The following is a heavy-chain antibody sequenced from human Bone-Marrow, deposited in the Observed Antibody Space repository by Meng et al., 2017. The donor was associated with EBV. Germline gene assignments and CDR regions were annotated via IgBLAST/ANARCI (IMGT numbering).Heavy chain of an antibody. V-gene: IGHV3-33*08. D-gene: IGHD2-21*01. CDR3: ARTMGASGGEAN. CDR1: GFTFRNYA. Sequence: QVELVESGGGVVQPGRSLRLSCAASGFTFRNYAMHWVRQAPGKGLEWVSFILNDGGDEDYADSVKGRFTISRDNSKNTLLLQMNSLRAEDTAVYYCARTMGASGGEANWGQGTLLTVSS. J-gene: IGHJ4*02. CDR2: ILNDGGDE.